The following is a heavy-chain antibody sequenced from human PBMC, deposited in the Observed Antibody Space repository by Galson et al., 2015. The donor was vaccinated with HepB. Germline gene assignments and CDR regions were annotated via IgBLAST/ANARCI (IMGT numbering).Heavy chain of an antibody. Sequence: SLRLSCAASGFTFSSYGMHWVRQAPGKGLEWVAVIWYDGSNKYYADSVKGRFTISRDNSKNTLYLQMNSLRAEDTAVYYCARDGDASWGGIYYYYYMDVWGKGTTVTVSS. CDR3: ARDGDASWGGIYYYYYMDV. CDR2: IWYDGSNK. CDR1: GFTFSSYG. V-gene: IGHV3-33*01. J-gene: IGHJ6*03. D-gene: IGHD3-16*01.